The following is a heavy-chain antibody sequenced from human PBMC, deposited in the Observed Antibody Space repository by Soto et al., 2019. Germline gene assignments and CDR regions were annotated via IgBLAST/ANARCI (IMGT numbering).Heavy chain of an antibody. V-gene: IGHV3-9*01. CDR1: GFSFDDYG. D-gene: IGHD2-15*01. CDR3: AKSMGGTANGMDV. J-gene: IGHJ6*02. CDR2: ISYYSGSI. Sequence: GGSLRLSCAASGFSFDDYGMHWVRQAPGKGLEWVSGISYYSGSIGYADSVKGRFTISRDNAKNSPYLQMNSLRAEDTALYYCAKSMGGTANGMDVWGQGTTVTVSS.